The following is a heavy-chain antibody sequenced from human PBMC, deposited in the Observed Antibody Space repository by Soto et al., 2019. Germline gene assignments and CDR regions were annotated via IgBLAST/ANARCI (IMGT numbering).Heavy chain of an antibody. J-gene: IGHJ4*02. V-gene: IGHV3-33*01. CDR1: GFTFSSYG. CDR3: ARDPGYCSGGSCYSPYYFDY. D-gene: IGHD2-15*01. CDR2: IWYDGSNK. Sequence: GGSMRLSCAASGFTFSSYGMHWVRQAPGKGLEWVAVIWYDGSNKYYADSVKGRFTISRDNSKNTLYLQMNSLRAEDTAVYYCARDPGYCSGGSCYSPYYFDYWGQGTLVTVSS.